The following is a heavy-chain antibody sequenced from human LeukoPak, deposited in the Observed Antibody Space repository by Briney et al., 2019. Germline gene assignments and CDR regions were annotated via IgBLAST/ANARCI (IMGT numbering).Heavy chain of an antibody. CDR2: ISSSGTTM. CDR3: VRSFGFDP. J-gene: IGHJ5*02. Sequence: PGGSLRLSCAASGFPFSTYEMNWVRQAPGKGLEWVSYISSSGTTMFYADSVKGRFTISRDNAKSSLFLQMNSLRVEDTAFYYCVRSFGFDPWGQGTLVTVSS. V-gene: IGHV3-48*03. CDR1: GFPFSTYE.